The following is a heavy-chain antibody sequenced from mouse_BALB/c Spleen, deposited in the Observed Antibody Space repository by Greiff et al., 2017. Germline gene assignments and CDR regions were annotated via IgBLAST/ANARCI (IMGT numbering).Heavy chain of an antibody. CDR2: ISYDGSN. D-gene: IGHD2-2*01. CDR1: GYSITSGYY. V-gene: IGHV3-6*02. CDR3: ARDNGYYCAMDY. J-gene: IGHJ4*01. Sequence: EVKLQESGPGLVKPSQSLSLTCSVTGYSITSGYYWNWIRQFPGNKLEWMGYISYDGSNNYNPSLKNRISITRDTSKNQFFLKLNSVTTEDTATYYCARDNGYYCAMDYWGQGTSVTVSS.